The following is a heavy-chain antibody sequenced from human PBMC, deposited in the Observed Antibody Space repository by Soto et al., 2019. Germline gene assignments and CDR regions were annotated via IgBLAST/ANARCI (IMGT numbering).Heavy chain of an antibody. CDR3: ARDHVVETNHGLFDY. V-gene: IGHV4-59*02. J-gene: IGHJ4*02. D-gene: IGHD2-15*01. Sequence: SETLSLTCTVSGGSVSNYYWSWIRPPPGKGLEWIGYMYHSGSSNYNPSLKRRVTISVDTSKNQVSLEVTSVIAADTAVYYCARDHVVETNHGLFDYWGQGILVTVSS. CDR1: GGSVSNYY. CDR2: MYHSGSS.